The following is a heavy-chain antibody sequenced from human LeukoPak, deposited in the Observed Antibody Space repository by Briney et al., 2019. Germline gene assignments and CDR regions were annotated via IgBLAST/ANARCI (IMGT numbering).Heavy chain of an antibody. CDR3: ARGLAARRLYYYYMDV. J-gene: IGHJ6*03. CDR2: IIPIFGTA. D-gene: IGHD6-6*01. CDR1: GGTFSSYA. V-gene: IGHV1-69*13. Sequence: SVKVSCKASGGTFSSYAIRWVRQAPGQGLEWMGGIIPIFGTANYAQKFQGRVTITADESTSTAYMELSSLRSEDTAVYYCARGLAARRLYYYYMDVWGKGTTVTVSS.